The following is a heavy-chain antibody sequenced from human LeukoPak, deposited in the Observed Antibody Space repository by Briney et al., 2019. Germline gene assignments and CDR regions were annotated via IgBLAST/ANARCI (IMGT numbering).Heavy chain of an antibody. Sequence: GGSLRLSCAASGFTVSSNYMSWVRQAPGKGLEWVSVIYSGGSTYYADSVKGRFTISRDNSKNTLYLQMNSLRAEDTAVYYCARARKDCSSTSCYRKRSYYYYMDVWGKGTTVTVSS. D-gene: IGHD2-2*01. V-gene: IGHV3-66*01. J-gene: IGHJ6*03. CDR1: GFTVSSNY. CDR2: IYSGGST. CDR3: ARARKDCSSTSCYRKRSYYYYMDV.